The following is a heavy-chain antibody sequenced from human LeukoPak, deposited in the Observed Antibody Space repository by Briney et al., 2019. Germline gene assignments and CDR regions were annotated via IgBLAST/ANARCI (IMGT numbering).Heavy chain of an antibody. Sequence: GGSLRLSCAASGFTFSSQPMHWVRQTPGKGLEWEALISFDGKNKFYGDSVIGRFTISRDNTKNTLFLQMNSLRAEDMGVYYCVRPMTTTRNFEHWGQGTLVTVSS. CDR2: ISFDGKNK. D-gene: IGHD1-1*01. CDR3: VRPMTTTRNFEH. J-gene: IGHJ4*02. V-gene: IGHV3-30*03. CDR1: GFTFSSQP.